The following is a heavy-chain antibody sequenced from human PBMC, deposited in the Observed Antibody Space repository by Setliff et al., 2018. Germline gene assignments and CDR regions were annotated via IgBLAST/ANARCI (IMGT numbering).Heavy chain of an antibody. CDR1: GGTFSSSA. Sequence: SVKVSCKASGGTFSSSAISWVRQAPGQGLEWVGRISPFFGTANSAQKFQGRVTITAGESATTAYMELSSLRAEDTAVYYCAKSMTTVTTGGNEAFDIWGQGTMVTVSS. J-gene: IGHJ3*02. V-gene: IGHV1-69*13. D-gene: IGHD4-17*01. CDR3: AKSMTTVTTGGNEAFDI. CDR2: ISPFFGTA.